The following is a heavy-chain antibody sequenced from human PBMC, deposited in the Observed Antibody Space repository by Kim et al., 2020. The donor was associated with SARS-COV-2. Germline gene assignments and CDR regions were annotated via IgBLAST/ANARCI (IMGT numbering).Heavy chain of an antibody. D-gene: IGHD2-8*01. CDR1: GYTFTSYG. CDR3: AREGRGVLMVYAVYFDY. CDR2: ISAYNGNT. Sequence: ASVKVSCKASGYTFTSYGISWVRQAPGQGLEWMGWISAYNGNTNYAQKLQGRVTMTTDTSTSTAYMELGSLRSDDTAVYYCAREGRGVLMVYAVYFDYWGQGALVTVSS. V-gene: IGHV1-18*01. J-gene: IGHJ4*02.